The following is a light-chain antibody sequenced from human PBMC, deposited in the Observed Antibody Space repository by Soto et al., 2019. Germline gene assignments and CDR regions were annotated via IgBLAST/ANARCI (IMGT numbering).Light chain of an antibody. Sequence: QSALTRPRSVSGSPGQSVTISCTGTSSDVGGYNLVSWYQQHPGKAPKLMIYDVSKRPSGVPDRFSGSKSGNTASLTISGLQAEDEADYYCYSYAGSYTFYVFGTGTKVTVL. CDR2: DVS. CDR1: SSDVGGYNL. V-gene: IGLV2-11*01. J-gene: IGLJ1*01. CDR3: YSYAGSYTFYV.